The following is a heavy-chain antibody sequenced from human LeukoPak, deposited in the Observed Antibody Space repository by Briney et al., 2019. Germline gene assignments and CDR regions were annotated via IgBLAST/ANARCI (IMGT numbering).Heavy chain of an antibody. CDR2: ISSSSGYI. CDR3: ARDHTDPGLFFDN. CDR1: GFTFNYYS. V-gene: IGHV3-21*01. Sequence: PGGSLRLSCAASGFTFNYYSMDWVRQAPGRGLEWVSSISSSSGYIYYAESVKGRFTISRDNAKNSLYLQMNSLRAEDTAVYYCARDHTDPGLFFDNWGQGTRATVSS. J-gene: IGHJ4*02. D-gene: IGHD2-21*01.